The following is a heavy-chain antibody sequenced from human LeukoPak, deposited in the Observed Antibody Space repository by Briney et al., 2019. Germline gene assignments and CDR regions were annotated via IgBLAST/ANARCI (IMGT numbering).Heavy chain of an antibody. Sequence: SVKVSCKASGGTFGSYAISWVRQAPGQGLEWMGGIIPIFGTANYAQKFQGRVTITADESTSTAYMELSSLRSEDTAVYYCARDSAKMATSFFDAFDIWGQGTMVTVSS. CDR2: IIPIFGTA. D-gene: IGHD5-24*01. J-gene: IGHJ3*02. CDR3: ARDSAKMATSFFDAFDI. CDR1: GGTFGSYA. V-gene: IGHV1-69*01.